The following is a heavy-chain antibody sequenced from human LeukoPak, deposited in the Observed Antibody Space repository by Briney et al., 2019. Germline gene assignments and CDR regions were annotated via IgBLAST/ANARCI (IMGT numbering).Heavy chain of an antibody. CDR3: ARVSGDYANDAFDI. D-gene: IGHD4-17*01. Sequence: ASVKVSCKASGYTFTGDYIHWVRQAPGQGLEWMGWINPNSGDTNYAQKFQDRVTMTRDTSISTAYMELSRLRSDDTAVYYCARVSGDYANDAFDIWGQGTMVTVSS. V-gene: IGHV1-2*02. CDR2: INPNSGDT. J-gene: IGHJ3*02. CDR1: GYTFTGDY.